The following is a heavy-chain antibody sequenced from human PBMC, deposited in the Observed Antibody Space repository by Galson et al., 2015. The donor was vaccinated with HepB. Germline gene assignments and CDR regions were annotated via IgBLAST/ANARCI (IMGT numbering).Heavy chain of an antibody. CDR3: AIGTSVYCTRATCYREGSFDY. CDR2: IWYDGSNK. V-gene: IGHV3-33*01. D-gene: IGHD2-2*01. J-gene: IGHJ4*02. CDR1: GFNFNTYG. Sequence: SLRLSCATSGFNFNTYGMHWVRQAPGKGLEWVAVIWYDGSNKYYADSVKGRFTISRDNSKNTLYLQMTSLRAEDTAVYYCAIGTSVYCTRATCYREGSFDYWGQGTLVTVSS.